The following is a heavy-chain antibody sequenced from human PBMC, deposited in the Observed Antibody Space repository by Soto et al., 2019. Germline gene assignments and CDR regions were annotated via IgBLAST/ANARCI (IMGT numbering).Heavy chain of an antibody. D-gene: IGHD2-21*02. CDR3: ARLLGEPYCGGDGYDNWFDP. CDR2: IYHSGST. J-gene: IGHJ5*02. CDR1: GSSISSGYY. V-gene: IGHV4-38-2*01. Sequence: SETLSLTCAVSGSSISSGYYWGWIWQPPGKGLEWIGSIYHSGSTYYNPSLKRLVTISVDTSKNQFSLKLSSVTAADTAVYHSARLLGEPYCGGDGYDNWFDPWGQGTLVTVSS.